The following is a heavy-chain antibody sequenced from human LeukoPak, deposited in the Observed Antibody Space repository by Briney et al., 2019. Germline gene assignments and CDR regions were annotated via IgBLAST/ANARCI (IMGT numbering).Heavy chain of an antibody. J-gene: IGHJ4*02. CDR1: GGSFSGYY. CDR3: ERGRYYGSGSVY. Sequence: PSETLSLTCAVYGGSFSGYYWSWIRQPPAKGLDGIGEINHSESTNYNPPLKRQVTISVDAPKNQFSLKLSSVTAGDTAVYYCERGRYYGSGSVYWGQGTLVTVSS. V-gene: IGHV4-34*01. CDR2: INHSEST. D-gene: IGHD3-10*01.